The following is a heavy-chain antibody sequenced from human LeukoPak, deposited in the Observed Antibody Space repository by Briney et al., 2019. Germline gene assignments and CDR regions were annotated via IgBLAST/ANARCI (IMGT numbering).Heavy chain of an antibody. D-gene: IGHD3-10*01. CDR3: ARTTRYYGSGSYWPDAFDI. CDR2: IYYSGST. J-gene: IGHJ3*02. Sequence: SETLSLTCTVSGGSISSYYWSWIRQPPGKGLEWIGHIYYSGSTNYNPSLKSRVTISVDTSKNQFSLKLSSVTAADTAVYYCARTTRYYGSGSYWPDAFDIWGQGTMVTVSS. CDR1: GGSISSYY. V-gene: IGHV4-59*01.